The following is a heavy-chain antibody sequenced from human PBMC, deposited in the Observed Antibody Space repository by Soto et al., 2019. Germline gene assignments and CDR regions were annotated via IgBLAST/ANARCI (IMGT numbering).Heavy chain of an antibody. Sequence: GVPRRLSTALAGLTLVMYAGHLVRQAPGKGLKLVSYISSSSSTIYYADSVQGRFTISRDNAKNSLYLQRNSLRDEDTAVYHCAPVLDALDIWGQGTMVKVSS. CDR2: ISSSSSTI. D-gene: IGHD1-1*01. CDR3: APVLDALDI. J-gene: IGHJ3*02. V-gene: IGHV3-48*02. CDR1: GLTLVMYA.